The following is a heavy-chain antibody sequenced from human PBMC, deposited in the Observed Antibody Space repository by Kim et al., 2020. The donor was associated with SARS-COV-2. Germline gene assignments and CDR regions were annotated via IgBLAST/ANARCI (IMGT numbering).Heavy chain of an antibody. J-gene: IGHJ4*02. D-gene: IGHD2-15*01. Sequence: GGSLRLSCVVSGFTFSIYSMNWVRQAPGKGLECVSYISSSGSTTNYADSVKGRFTISRDNAKKSLFLQMNSLRDEDTAVYYCASDFAGSETYHKRVEYWGQGTPVTVSS. CDR2: ISSSGSTT. V-gene: IGHV3-48*02. CDR3: ASDFAGSETYHKRVEY. CDR1: GFTFSIYS.